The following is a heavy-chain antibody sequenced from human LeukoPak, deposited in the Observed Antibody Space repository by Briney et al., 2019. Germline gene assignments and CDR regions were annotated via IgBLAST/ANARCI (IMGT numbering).Heavy chain of an antibody. Sequence: ASVTVSCKASGYTCTSHYMHWVRQAPGQGLERMGIINPSGGSTSYAQKFQGRVTMTRDTSTSTVYMELSSRRSEGTAVYYCAREGDGYAKSLSYWGQGTLVTVSS. V-gene: IGHV1-46*01. J-gene: IGHJ4*02. D-gene: IGHD5-24*01. CDR3: AREGDGYAKSLSY. CDR1: GYTCTSHY. CDR2: INPSGGST.